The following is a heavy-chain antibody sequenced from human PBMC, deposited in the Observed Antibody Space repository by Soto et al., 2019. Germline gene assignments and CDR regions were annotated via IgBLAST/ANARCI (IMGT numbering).Heavy chain of an antibody. J-gene: IGHJ4*02. Sequence: GGSLRLSCAASGFTFTSFAVSWVRQAPGKGLEWVSAISGSGGATYYADSVKGRFTVSRDNSRNTVYLQVDSLGVEDTAVYHCAKDAVYGDGLWLVADWGQGTLVTVSS. D-gene: IGHD2-21*02. CDR2: ISGSGGAT. CDR1: GFTFTSFA. V-gene: IGHV3-23*01. CDR3: AKDAVYGDGLWLVAD.